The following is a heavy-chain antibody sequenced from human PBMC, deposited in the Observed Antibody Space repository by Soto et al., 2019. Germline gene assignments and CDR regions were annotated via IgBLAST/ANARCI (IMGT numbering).Heavy chain of an antibody. CDR1: GYTFSSYG. Sequence: QVPLVQSGPEVKKPGASVKVSCKASGYTFSSYGVNWVRQAPGQGLEWMGWISAYNGNTNYAQNLQGRATMTTDTSTSKAYMELMSLRSDDTAVYYCERSPRKSGTYWGIDYWVQGTLVTGSS. D-gene: IGHD1-26*01. J-gene: IGHJ4*02. CDR3: ERSPRKSGTYWGIDY. V-gene: IGHV1-18*01. CDR2: ISAYNGNT.